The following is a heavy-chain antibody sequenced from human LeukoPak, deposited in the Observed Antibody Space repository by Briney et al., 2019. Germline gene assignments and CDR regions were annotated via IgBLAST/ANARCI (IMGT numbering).Heavy chain of an antibody. CDR3: ARDISSSWYDY. D-gene: IGHD6-13*01. J-gene: IGHJ4*02. Sequence: PGGSLRLSCAASGFTFSSYAMHWVRQAPGKGLEWVAVIWYDGSNKYYADSVKGRFTISRDNSKNTLYLQMNSLRAEDTAVYYCARDISSSWYDYWGQGTLVTVSS. CDR2: IWYDGSNK. V-gene: IGHV3-33*08. CDR1: GFTFSSYA.